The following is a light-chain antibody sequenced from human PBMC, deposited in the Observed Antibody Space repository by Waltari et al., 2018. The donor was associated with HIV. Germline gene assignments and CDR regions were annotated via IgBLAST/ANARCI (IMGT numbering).Light chain of an antibody. CDR3: QQTNGPPLT. CDR2: GAS. J-gene: IGKJ2*01. Sequence: DIQLTQSPRYTSAFVVDRVPITCRASQGISTWLAWYQQKPGKVPQLLIHGASSLHSGVPSRFNGSGSGTQFSLTISSLQSEDFATYYCQQTNGPPLTFGGGTTLE. CDR1: QGISTW. V-gene: IGKV1-12*01.